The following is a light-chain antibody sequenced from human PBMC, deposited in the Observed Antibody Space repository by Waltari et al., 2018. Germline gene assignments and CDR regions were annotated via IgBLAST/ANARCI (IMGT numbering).Light chain of an antibody. V-gene: IGKV1-39*01. J-gene: IGKJ4*01. Sequence: DTQMTQSPSSLSACVGDRVTITCRASQSISSYFNWYQQKPGKAPKLLIYAASSLQSGVPSRFSGSGSGTDFTCTISSLQPEDFATYYCQQSYSTPLTFGGGTKVEIK. CDR3: QQSYSTPLT. CDR1: QSISSY. CDR2: AAS.